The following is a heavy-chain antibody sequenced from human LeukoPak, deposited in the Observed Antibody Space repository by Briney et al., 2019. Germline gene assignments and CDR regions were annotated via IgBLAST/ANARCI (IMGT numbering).Heavy chain of an antibody. D-gene: IGHD2-15*01. CDR3: ASLLRSCSCLICLNWFAP. CDR2: IYYSGTT. V-gene: IGHV4-39*01. Sequence: SETLSLTCTVSGGSIKSNNYYWGWLRQPPGKGPEWIGSIYYSGTTYYNPSLKSRVTISVDTSKNQFSLKLTSVTAADTAVYFCASLLRSCSCLICLNWFAPWGQGTLVTVSS. J-gene: IGHJ5*02. CDR1: GGSIKSNNYY.